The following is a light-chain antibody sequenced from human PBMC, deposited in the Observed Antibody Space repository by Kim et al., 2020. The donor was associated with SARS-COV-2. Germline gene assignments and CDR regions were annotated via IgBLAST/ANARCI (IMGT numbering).Light chain of an antibody. Sequence: ENVLTQSPGTLSLSPGERATLSCRASQSVSSNFLAWYQQKGGQAPRLLIYSASSRASGIPDRCSGSGSGTDFTLTISTLEPEDFAVYYCQQYGSSPETFGQGTKVEIK. CDR3: QQYGSSPET. V-gene: IGKV3-20*01. CDR1: QSVSSNF. CDR2: SAS. J-gene: IGKJ1*01.